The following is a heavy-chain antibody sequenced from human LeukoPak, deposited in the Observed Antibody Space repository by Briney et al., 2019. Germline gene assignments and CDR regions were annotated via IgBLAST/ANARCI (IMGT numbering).Heavy chain of an antibody. J-gene: IGHJ4*02. CDR3: ARLYGNYQNYFDY. V-gene: IGHV4-59*02. Sequence: PGGSLRLSCTVSGFTVSTNSMSWVRQAPGKGLEWVGHMYYRGNTFYNPSLKSRVTISVDTSKNQFSLKLRSVTAADTAVYYCARLYGNYQNYFDYWGQGTLVTVSS. D-gene: IGHD1-7*01. CDR1: GFTVSTNS. CDR2: MYYRGNT.